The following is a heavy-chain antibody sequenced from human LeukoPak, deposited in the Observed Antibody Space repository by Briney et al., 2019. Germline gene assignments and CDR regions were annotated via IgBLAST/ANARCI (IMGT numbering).Heavy chain of an antibody. CDR2: IYCSGST. D-gene: IGHD3-9*01. CDR1: GGSISSGGYY. J-gene: IGHJ3*02. Sequence: SETLSLTCTVSGGSISSGGYYWSGIRQHPGKGLEWIGYIYCSGSTYYNPSLKSRVTISVDTSKNQFSLKLSSVTAADTAVYYCARVLTDILTGYYPDAFDIWGQGTMVTVSS. CDR3: ARVLTDILTGYYPDAFDI. V-gene: IGHV4-31*03.